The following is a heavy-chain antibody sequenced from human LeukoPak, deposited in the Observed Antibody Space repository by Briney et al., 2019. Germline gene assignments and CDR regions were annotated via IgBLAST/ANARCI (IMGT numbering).Heavy chain of an antibody. CDR2: ITPILGIA. Sequence: GASVKVSCKASGGTFSSYALSWVRHAPGQGLEWIAGITPILGIANYAQDLQGRVTITADKSTNTAYMELSSLRSEDTAVYYCASQDSSGYYLIDYWGQGTLVTVSS. J-gene: IGHJ4*02. CDR1: GGTFSSYA. V-gene: IGHV1-69*10. CDR3: ASQDSSGYYLIDY. D-gene: IGHD3-22*01.